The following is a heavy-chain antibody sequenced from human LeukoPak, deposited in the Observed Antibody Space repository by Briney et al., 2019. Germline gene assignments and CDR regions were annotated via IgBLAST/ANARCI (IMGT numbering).Heavy chain of an antibody. V-gene: IGHV1-2*02. CDR3: ARGRDRGASTPFDY. CDR1: GYTFTTYA. J-gene: IGHJ4*02. Sequence: ASVKVSCKASGYTFTTYAMNWVRQAPRQGPEWMGWINSNSGATNYAQKFQGRVTMTRDTSISTVYMELSSLRSDDTAVYYCARGRDRGASTPFDYWGQGTLVTVSS. CDR2: INSNSGAT. D-gene: IGHD1-26*01.